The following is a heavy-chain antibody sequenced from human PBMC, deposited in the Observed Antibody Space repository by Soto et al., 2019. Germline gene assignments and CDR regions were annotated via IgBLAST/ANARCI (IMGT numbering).Heavy chain of an antibody. D-gene: IGHD6-19*01. CDR2: ISSSSSTI. J-gene: IGHJ4*02. CDR1: GCNFRNHR. V-gene: IGHV3-48*01. CDR3: ARDAVAGANMDY. Sequence: GGSLRLSCAAGGCNFRNHRMNWVRLAPGKGLEWFSYISSSSSTIYYADSVKGRFTISRDNAKNSLYLQMNSLRAEDTAVYYCARDAVAGANMDYWGQGTLVTVSS.